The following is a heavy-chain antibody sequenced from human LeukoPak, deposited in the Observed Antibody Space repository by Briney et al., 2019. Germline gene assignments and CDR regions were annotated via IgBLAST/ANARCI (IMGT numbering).Heavy chain of an antibody. CDR3: ARGVGSIAGAY. Sequence: SQTLSLTCDVSGDSISSGGYSWSWVRQPPGKGLEWIGYIYSSGRSYYNPSLQSRVTISIDKSKNQFSLKLTSVTAADTAVYYCARGVGSIAGAYWGPGTLVTVSS. J-gene: IGHJ4*02. V-gene: IGHV4-30-2*01. CDR1: GDSISSGGYS. D-gene: IGHD6-6*01. CDR2: IYSSGRS.